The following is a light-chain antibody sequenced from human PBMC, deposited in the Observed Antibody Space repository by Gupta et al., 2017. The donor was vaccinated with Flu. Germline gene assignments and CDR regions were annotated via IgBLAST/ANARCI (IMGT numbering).Light chain of an antibody. Sequence: IAMSCNGTSRDIGGDDYVSWYQQHPGNAPKRMLFEVSRRPAGISDRFSGSRSGNTASLTISGLLAEDEAFYYCSSYTNANTVVVFGGGTKLTVL. CDR2: EVS. V-gene: IGLV2-14*01. CDR3: SSYTNANTVVV. J-gene: IGLJ2*01. CDR1: SRDIGGDDY.